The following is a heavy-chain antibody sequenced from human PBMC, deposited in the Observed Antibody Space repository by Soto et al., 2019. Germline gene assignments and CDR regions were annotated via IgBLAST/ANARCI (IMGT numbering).Heavy chain of an antibody. Sequence: KASETLSLTCTVSGGSINSGDYYWSWIRQPPGKGLEWIGYIYYSGSTYYNPSLKSRVTISVDTSKNQFSLKLSSVTAADTAVYYCAREGGFCSGGSCYGNNWFDPWRQGTLVTVSS. CDR1: GGSINSGDYY. V-gene: IGHV4-30-4*01. D-gene: IGHD2-15*01. CDR2: IYYSGST. CDR3: AREGGFCSGGSCYGNNWFDP. J-gene: IGHJ5*02.